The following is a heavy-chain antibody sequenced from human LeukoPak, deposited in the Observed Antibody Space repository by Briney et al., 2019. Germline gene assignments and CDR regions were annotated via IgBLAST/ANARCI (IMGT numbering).Heavy chain of an antibody. CDR1: GYTFTSYG. CDR2: ISAYNGNT. V-gene: IGHV1-18*01. CDR3: ARALRPRLTSAYYYGSGSYKPRQPEAYYFDY. D-gene: IGHD3-10*01. Sequence: ASVKVSCKASGYTFTSYGISWVRQAPGQGLEWMGWISAYNGNTNYAQKLQGRVTMTTDTSTSTAYMELRSLRSDDTAVYYCARALRPRLTSAYYYGSGSYKPRQPEAYYFDYWGQGTLVTVSS. J-gene: IGHJ4*02.